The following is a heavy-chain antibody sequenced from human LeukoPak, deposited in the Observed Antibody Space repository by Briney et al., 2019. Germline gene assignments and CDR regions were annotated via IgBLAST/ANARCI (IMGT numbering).Heavy chain of an antibody. CDR3: ASTYYYDSSGYNFDY. Sequence: PSETLSLTCTVSGGSFSSDDYYWSWIRQPPGKGLEWIGYIYHSGSAYYNPSLKSRVTISVDRSQNQFSLKLSSVTAADTAVYYCASTYYYDSSGYNFDYWGQGTLVTVSS. CDR2: IYHSGSA. J-gene: IGHJ4*02. V-gene: IGHV4-30-2*01. D-gene: IGHD3-22*01. CDR1: GGSFSSDDYY.